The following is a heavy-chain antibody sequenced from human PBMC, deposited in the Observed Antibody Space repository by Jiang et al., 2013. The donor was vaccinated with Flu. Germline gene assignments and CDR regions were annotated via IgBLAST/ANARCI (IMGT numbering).Heavy chain of an antibody. J-gene: IGHJ4*02. D-gene: IGHD6-13*01. Sequence: TFSSYAMSWVRQAPGKGLEWVSAISGSGGSTYYADSVKGRFTISRDNSKNTLYLQMNSLRAEDTAVYYCAKGPRIAAAENWGQGTLVTVSS. CDR3: AKGPRIAAAEN. V-gene: IGHV3-23*01. CDR2: ISGSGGST. CDR1: TFSSYA.